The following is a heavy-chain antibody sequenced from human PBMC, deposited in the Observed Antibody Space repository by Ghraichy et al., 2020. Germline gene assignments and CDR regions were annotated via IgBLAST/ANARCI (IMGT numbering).Heavy chain of an antibody. CDR2: IYYSGST. CDR1: GGSISGYY. Sequence: SETLSLTCTVSGGSISGYYWSWIRQPPGKGLEWIGYIYYSGSTNYNPSLKSRVTISVDTSKNQFPLKLSSVTAADTAVYYCARVSIGGPPWFYFDYWGQGTLVTVSS. D-gene: IGHD2-15*01. J-gene: IGHJ4*02. V-gene: IGHV4-59*01. CDR3: ARVSIGGPPWFYFDY.